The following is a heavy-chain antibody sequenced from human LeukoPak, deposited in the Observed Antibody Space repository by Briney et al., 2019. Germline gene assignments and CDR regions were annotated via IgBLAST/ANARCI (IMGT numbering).Heavy chain of an antibody. V-gene: IGHV1-18*04. CDR1: GYTFTSNY. J-gene: IGHJ3*02. CDR3: ARDFAKLHRLPDAFDI. CDR2: ISAYNGNT. D-gene: IGHD3-3*01. Sequence: GASVKVSCKAFGYTFTSNYMHWVRQAPGQGLEWMGWISAYNGNTNYAQKLQGRVTMTTDTSTSTAYMELRSLRSDDTAVYYCARDFAKLHRLPDAFDIWGQGTMVTVSS.